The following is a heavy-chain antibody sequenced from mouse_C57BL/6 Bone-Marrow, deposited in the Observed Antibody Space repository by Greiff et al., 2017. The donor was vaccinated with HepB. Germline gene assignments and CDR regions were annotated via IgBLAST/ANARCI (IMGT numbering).Heavy chain of an antibody. CDR3: ARGSTVVVRGYAMDY. CDR1: GYTFTDYY. CDR2: IYPGSGNT. J-gene: IGHJ4*01. Sequence: QVQLQQSGAELVRPGASVKLSCKASGYTFTDYYINWVKQRPGQGLEWIARIYPGSGNTYYNEKFKGKATLTAEKSSSTAYMQLSSLTSEDSAVYFCARGSTVVVRGYAMDYWGQGTSVTVSS. D-gene: IGHD1-1*01. V-gene: IGHV1-76*01.